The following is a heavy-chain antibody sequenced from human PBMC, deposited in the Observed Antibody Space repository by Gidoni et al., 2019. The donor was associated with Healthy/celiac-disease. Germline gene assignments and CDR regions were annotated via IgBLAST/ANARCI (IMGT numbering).Heavy chain of an antibody. V-gene: IGHV3-30*18. J-gene: IGHJ6*02. Sequence: QVQLVESGGGVVQPGRSLRLSCAASGFTFSSYGMHWVRQAPGKGLEWVAVISYDGSNKYYADSVKGRFTISRDNSKNTLYLQMNSLRAEDTAVYYCAKDLATVTTAHYYYYYGMDVWGQGTTVTVSS. CDR3: AKDLATVTTAHYYYYYGMDV. D-gene: IGHD4-17*01. CDR1: GFTFSSYG. CDR2: ISYDGSNK.